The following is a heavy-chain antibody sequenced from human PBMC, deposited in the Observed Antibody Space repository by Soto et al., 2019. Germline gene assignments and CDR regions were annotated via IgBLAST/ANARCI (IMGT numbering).Heavy chain of an antibody. CDR2: IFSNDEK. CDR1: GFSLSNARMG. Sequence: QVTLKESGPVLVKPTETLTLTCTVSGFSLSNARMGVSWIRQPPGKALEWLAHIFSNDEKSYSTSLKSRLTISKETHKNQVVLNMTNMDPVEKTTKYCARIRGNYAQYGMDVWGQGTTVTVSS. D-gene: IGHD3-16*01. CDR3: ARIRGNYAQYGMDV. J-gene: IGHJ6*02. V-gene: IGHV2-26*01.